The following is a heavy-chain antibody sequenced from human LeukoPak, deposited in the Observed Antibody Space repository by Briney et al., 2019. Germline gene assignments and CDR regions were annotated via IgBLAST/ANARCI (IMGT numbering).Heavy chain of an antibody. Sequence: SETLSLTCTVSGGSISSYYWSWLRQPPGKGLEWIGYIYYSGSTNYNPSLKSRVTISVDTSKNQFSLKLSSVTAADTAVYYCARLPLSSSVTQLQQWLVHNLNYYYGMDVWGQGTTVTVSS. D-gene: IGHD6-19*01. CDR1: GGSISSYY. J-gene: IGHJ6*02. CDR2: IYYSGST. V-gene: IGHV4-59*08. CDR3: ARLPLSSSVTQLQQWLVHNLNYYYGMDV.